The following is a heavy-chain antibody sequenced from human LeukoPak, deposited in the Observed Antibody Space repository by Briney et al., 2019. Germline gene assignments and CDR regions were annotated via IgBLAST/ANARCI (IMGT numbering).Heavy chain of an antibody. CDR1: GFTFNNYW. CDR2: INTDGSST. D-gene: IGHD3-10*01. Sequence: GGSLRLSCAASGFTFNNYWMHWVRQAPGKGLVWVSRINTDGSSTNYADSVQGRFTISRDNAKNTLYLQMNSLRAEDTALYYCARVARGDYYYYYMDVWGKGTTVTVSS. CDR3: ARVARGDYYYYYMDV. V-gene: IGHV3-74*01. J-gene: IGHJ6*03.